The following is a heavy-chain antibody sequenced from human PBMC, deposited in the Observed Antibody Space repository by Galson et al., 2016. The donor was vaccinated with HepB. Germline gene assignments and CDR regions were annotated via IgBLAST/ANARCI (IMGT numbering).Heavy chain of an antibody. V-gene: IGHV3-21*01. CDR3: ARERGYDFWNGYYSQHKYGMDV. CDR1: GFTFSSYS. J-gene: IGHJ6*02. CDR2: ISGSTTYR. D-gene: IGHD3-3*01. Sequence: SLRLSCAVSGFTFSSYSVNWVRQAPGKGLEWVSSISGSTTYRYYADSVKGRFTISRDNAKNSLFLQMNSLRAEATAVYYCARERGYDFWNGYYSQHKYGMDVWGQWTTVTVSS.